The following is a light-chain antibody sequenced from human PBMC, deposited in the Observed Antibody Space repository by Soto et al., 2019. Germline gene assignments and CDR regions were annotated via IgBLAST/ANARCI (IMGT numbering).Light chain of an antibody. CDR2: AAS. J-gene: IGKJ3*01. V-gene: IGKV1-12*01. CDR1: QGISSW. CDR3: QQANSFPLT. Sequence: DIQMTQSPSSVSASVGDRVTITCRASQGISSWLAWYQQKHAASSSQSGVPSRFSGSGSGTDFTLTISSLQPEDFATYYCQQANSFPLTFGPGTKVDIK.